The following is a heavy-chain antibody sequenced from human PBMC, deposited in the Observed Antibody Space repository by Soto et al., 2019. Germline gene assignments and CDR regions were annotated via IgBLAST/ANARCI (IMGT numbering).Heavy chain of an antibody. CDR1: GFTFSTYD. CDR2: ITTTSRYI. Sequence: EVQLVESGGGLVKPGGSLRLSCAASGFTFSTYDMNCVRQAPGKGLEWVSSITTTSRYIYYGDSVRGRFTISRDNARNSLFLQMDGLRSEDTAVYYCVRYGTAPMLRHKWFDPGGQGTLVTVSS. CDR3: VRYGTAPMLRHKWFDP. J-gene: IGHJ5*02. V-gene: IGHV3-21*01. D-gene: IGHD1-1*01.